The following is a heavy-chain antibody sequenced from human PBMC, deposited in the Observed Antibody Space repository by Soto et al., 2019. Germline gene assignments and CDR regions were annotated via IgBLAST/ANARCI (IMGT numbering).Heavy chain of an antibody. CDR1: GFTFSDHA. Sequence: GGSLRISCAASGFTFSDHAMSWVRQAPGKGLEWVSSISGSGGSTYYADSVKGRFTISRDNSKNTLYLQMNSLRAEDTAVNYCARDEWMQLWLNIHFDYCGQGTLDTVSS. V-gene: IGHV3-23*01. CDR3: ARDEWMQLWLNIHFDY. CDR2: ISGSGGST. D-gene: IGHD5-18*01. J-gene: IGHJ4*01.